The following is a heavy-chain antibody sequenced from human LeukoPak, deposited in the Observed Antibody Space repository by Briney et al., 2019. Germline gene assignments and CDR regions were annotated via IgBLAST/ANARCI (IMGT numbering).Heavy chain of an antibody. D-gene: IGHD4-17*01. CDR2: ISSSSSSI. CDR1: GFAFTTYT. V-gene: IGHV3-48*02. Sequence: GGSLRLSCAASGFAFTTYTMNWVRQAPGKGLEWVSYISSSSSSIYYADSVKGRFTISRDNAKNPLYLQMNSLRDEDTAVYYCASPADYGDYVRWWGQGTLVTVSS. CDR3: ASPADYGDYVRW. J-gene: IGHJ4*02.